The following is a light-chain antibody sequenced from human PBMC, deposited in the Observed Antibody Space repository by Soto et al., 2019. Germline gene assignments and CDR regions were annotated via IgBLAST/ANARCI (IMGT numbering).Light chain of an antibody. CDR2: EVS. CDR1: SSDVGAYNY. J-gene: IGLJ1*01. Sequence: QSVLTQPASVSGSPGQSITISCTGTSSDVGAYNYVSWYQQHPGKAPKLMIYEVSNRPSGVSNRFSGSKSGNTASLTISGLQAEDEADYYCSSYTSSSTPVFGTGTKLTVL. V-gene: IGLV2-14*01. CDR3: SSYTSSSTPV.